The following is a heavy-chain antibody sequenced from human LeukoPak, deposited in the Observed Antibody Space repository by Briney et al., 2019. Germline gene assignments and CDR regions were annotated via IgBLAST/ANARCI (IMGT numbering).Heavy chain of an antibody. D-gene: IGHD1-26*01. Sequence: ASVKVSCKASGYTFTSYGINWVRQAPGQGLEGMGWISTYNGHTNYAQKFQGRVTMTTDTSTSTASMELRSLRSDDTAVYYCARDHAAGWELPLNWFDPWGQGTLVTVSS. V-gene: IGHV1-18*01. CDR2: ISTYNGHT. J-gene: IGHJ5*02. CDR3: ARDHAAGWELPLNWFDP. CDR1: GYTFTSYG.